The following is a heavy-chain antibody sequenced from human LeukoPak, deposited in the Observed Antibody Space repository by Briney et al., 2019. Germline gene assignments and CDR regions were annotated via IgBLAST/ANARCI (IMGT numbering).Heavy chain of an antibody. V-gene: IGHV3-9*01. CDR3: AKDLHSGPWYFDL. D-gene: IGHD6-19*01. Sequence: PGGSLRLSCAASGFTFDDYAMHWVRQAPGKGLEWVSGISWNSGSMGYADSVRGRFTISRDNAKNSLYMQMNSLRAEDTALYYCAKDLHSGPWYFDLWGRGTLVTVSS. CDR1: GFTFDDYA. J-gene: IGHJ2*01. CDR2: ISWNSGSM.